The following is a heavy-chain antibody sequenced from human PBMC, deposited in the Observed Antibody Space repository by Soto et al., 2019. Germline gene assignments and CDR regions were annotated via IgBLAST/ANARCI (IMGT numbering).Heavy chain of an antibody. CDR3: ARDGIAAAGTRSRNMDV. J-gene: IGHJ6*02. D-gene: IGHD6-13*01. CDR1: GYTFTSYG. Sequence: QVQLVQSGAEVKKPGASVKVSCKASGYTFTSYGISWVRQAPGQGLEWMGWISAYNGNTNYAQKLQGRVTMTTDTATSTAYTELRSLRSGDTAVYYCARDGIAAAGTRSRNMDVWGQGTTVTVSS. V-gene: IGHV1-18*01. CDR2: ISAYNGNT.